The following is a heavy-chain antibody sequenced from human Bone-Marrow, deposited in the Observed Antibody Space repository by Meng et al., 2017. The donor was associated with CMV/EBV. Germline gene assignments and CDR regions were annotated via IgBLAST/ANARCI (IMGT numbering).Heavy chain of an antibody. V-gene: IGHV3-9*01. Sequence: SLKISCAASGFTFSSYWMSWVRQAPGKGLEWVSGITWNSDTIGYADSVKGRFTISRDNAKDSLYLQMNSLRTEDTALYYCAKDSSYNWNLIFDYWGQGTLVTVSS. CDR2: ITWNSDTI. D-gene: IGHD1-20*01. CDR1: GFTFSSYW. J-gene: IGHJ4*02. CDR3: AKDSSYNWNLIFDY.